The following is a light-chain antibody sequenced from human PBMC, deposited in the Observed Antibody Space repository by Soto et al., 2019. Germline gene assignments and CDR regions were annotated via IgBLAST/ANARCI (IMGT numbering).Light chain of an antibody. J-gene: IGKJ5*01. Sequence: EIVMTQSPATLSVSRGERATLSCRASQSVSSNLAWYQQKPGQAPRLLIYGASTRATGIPARFSGSGSGTEFTLTISSLQSEDFAVYYCQQRSNWPPITFGQGTRLEIK. CDR1: QSVSSN. CDR3: QQRSNWPPIT. CDR2: GAS. V-gene: IGKV3-15*01.